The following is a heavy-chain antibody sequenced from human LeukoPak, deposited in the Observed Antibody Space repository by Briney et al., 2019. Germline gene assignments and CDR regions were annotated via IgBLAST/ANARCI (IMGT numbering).Heavy chain of an antibody. CDR3: ARNPSVAGPIDC. D-gene: IGHD6-13*01. CDR1: GGSFSRHY. V-gene: IGHV4-34*01. CDR2: INQSETT. Sequence: SETLSLTCGVYGGSFSRHYWTWIRQPPGKGLEWLGQINQSETTNYRPSVKTRDNISRHTPENQFSLKVSSVTAADTALYYCARNPSVAGPIDCWGQGTLVTVSS. J-gene: IGHJ4*02.